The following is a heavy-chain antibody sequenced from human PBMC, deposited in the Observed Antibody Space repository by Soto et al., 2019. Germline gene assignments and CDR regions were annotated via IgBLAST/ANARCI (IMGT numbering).Heavy chain of an antibody. CDR1: GYTFTSYY. D-gene: IGHD6-6*01. Sequence: QVQLVQSGAEVKKPGASVKVSCKASGYTFTSYYMHWVRQAPGQGLEWMGIIKPSGGSTSYAQKYQGRVTMTRDTSTSTVYMALRSLRSEDTAVYYFARDTPGAARDTHFDYWGQGTLVTVSS. J-gene: IGHJ4*02. CDR3: ARDTPGAARDTHFDY. V-gene: IGHV1-46*01. CDR2: IKPSGGST.